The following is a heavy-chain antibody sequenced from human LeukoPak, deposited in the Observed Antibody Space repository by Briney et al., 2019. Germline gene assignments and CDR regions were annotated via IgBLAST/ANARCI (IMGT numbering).Heavy chain of an antibody. CDR3: ARGGASSWPLNWFDP. CDR1: GGSFSGYY. J-gene: IGHJ5*02. D-gene: IGHD6-13*01. V-gene: IGHV4-34*01. CDR2: INHSGST. Sequence: SETLSLTCAVYGGSFSGYYWSWIRQPPGKGLEWIGEINHSGSTNYNPSLTSRVTISVDTSKNQFSLKPSSVTAADTAVYYCARGGASSWPLNWFDPWGQGTLVTVSS.